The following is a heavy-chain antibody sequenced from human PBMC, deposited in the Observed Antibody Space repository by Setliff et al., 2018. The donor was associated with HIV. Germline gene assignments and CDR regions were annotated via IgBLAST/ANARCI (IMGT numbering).Heavy chain of an antibody. V-gene: IGHV3-7*01. CDR3: ARDIWGSSWYSSALNDAFDI. J-gene: IGHJ3*02. D-gene: IGHD6-13*01. CDR2: IKQDGSEK. Sequence: PGGSLRLSCEASGFTVSSSYMAWVRQAPGKGLEWVANIKQDGSEKYYVDSVKGRFTISRDNAKNSLYLQMNSLRAEDTAVYYCARDIWGSSWYSSALNDAFDIWGQGTMVTVS. CDR1: GFTVSSSY.